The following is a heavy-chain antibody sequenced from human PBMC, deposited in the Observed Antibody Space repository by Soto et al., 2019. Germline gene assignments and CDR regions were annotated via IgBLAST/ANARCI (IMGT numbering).Heavy chain of an antibody. J-gene: IGHJ3*02. CDR3: ARDEEGYTWNYGYAFEI. Sequence: SETLSLTCTVSGGSVSSGSYYWSWIRQPPGKGLEWIGYIYYSGSTNYNPSLKSRVTISVDTSKNQFSLKLSSVTAADTAVYYCARDEEGYTWNYGYAFEIWDQGTRVTVSS. V-gene: IGHV4-61*01. CDR1: GGSVSSGSYY. CDR2: IYYSGST. D-gene: IGHD1-7*01.